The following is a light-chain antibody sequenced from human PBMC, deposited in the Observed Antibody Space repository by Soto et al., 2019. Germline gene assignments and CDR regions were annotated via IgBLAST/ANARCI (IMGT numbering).Light chain of an antibody. CDR3: EYYGTSIT. CDR1: QSISNNH. CDR2: GTS. J-gene: IGKJ4*01. Sequence: EIVLTQSPGTLSLSPGERVTHSCRASQSISNNHLAWYQQKPGQAPRLLIHGTSNRATGIPDRFSGSGSGTDFTLTFSKLEPEDFAVYYCEYYGTSITFGGGTKVEIK. V-gene: IGKV3-20*01.